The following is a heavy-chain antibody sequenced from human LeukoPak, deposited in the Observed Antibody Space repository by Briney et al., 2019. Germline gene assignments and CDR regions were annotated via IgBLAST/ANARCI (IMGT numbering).Heavy chain of an antibody. CDR2: ICYSGST. J-gene: IGHJ2*01. V-gene: IGHV4-59*08. D-gene: IGHD2-15*01. CDR1: GGSISNDY. Sequence: SETLSLTCKVSGGSISNDYWSWIRQPPGKGLEWIGFICYSGSTKYNPSLESRVTISVDTSKNHFSLNLSSVTAADTAVYYCARRVRAYCSGGSCYDDWYFDLWGRGTLVTVSS. CDR3: ARRVRAYCSGGSCYDDWYFDL.